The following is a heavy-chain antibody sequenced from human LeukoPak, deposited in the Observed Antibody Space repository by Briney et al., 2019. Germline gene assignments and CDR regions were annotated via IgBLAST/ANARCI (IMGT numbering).Heavy chain of an antibody. CDR1: GFTFSSYS. Sequence: PGGSLRLSCAAPGFTFSSYSMNWVRQAPGKGLEWVSSISSSSSYIYYADSVKGRFTISRDNAKNSLYLQMNSLRGEDTAVYYCARDCDGRTGCYVRDYWGQGTPVTVSS. CDR3: ARDCDGRTGCYVRDY. D-gene: IGHD2-2*01. V-gene: IGHV3-21*01. CDR2: ISSSSSYI. J-gene: IGHJ4*02.